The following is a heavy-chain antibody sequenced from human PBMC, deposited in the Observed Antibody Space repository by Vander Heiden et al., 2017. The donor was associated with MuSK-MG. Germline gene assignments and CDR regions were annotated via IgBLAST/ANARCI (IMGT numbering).Heavy chain of an antibody. J-gene: IGHJ6*02. CDR2: INHSGSI. CDR1: GGSFSGYY. V-gene: IGHV4-34*01. CDR3: ARVFASYYYDSSGYPSGMDV. Sequence: QVQLQQWGAGLLKPSETLSLTCAVYGGSFSGYYWSWIRQPPGKGLEWIGEINHSGSINYNPSLKSRVTISVDTSKNQFSLKLSSVTAADTAVYYCARVFASYYYDSSGYPSGMDVWGQGTTVTVSS. D-gene: IGHD3-22*01.